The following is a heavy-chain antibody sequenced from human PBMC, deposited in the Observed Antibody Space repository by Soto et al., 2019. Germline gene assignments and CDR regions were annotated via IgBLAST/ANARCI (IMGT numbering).Heavy chain of an antibody. V-gene: IGHV1-24*01. CDR3: ATATRDIWFGELADYYYYGMDV. J-gene: IGHJ6*02. CDR2: FDPEDGET. CDR1: GYTLTELS. Sequence: ASVKVSCKVSGYTLTELSIHWVRQAPGKGLEWMGGFDPEDGETIYAQKFQGRVTMTEDTSTDTAYMELSSLRSEDTAVYYCATATRDIWFGELADYYYYGMDVWGQGTTVTVSS. D-gene: IGHD3-10*01.